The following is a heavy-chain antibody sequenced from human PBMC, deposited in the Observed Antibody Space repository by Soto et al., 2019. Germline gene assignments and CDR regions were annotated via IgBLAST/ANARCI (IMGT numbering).Heavy chain of an antibody. CDR1: GGSISSGNSYA. V-gene: IGHV4-30-2*01. CDR3: ARAVAPYVGTWFDP. D-gene: IGHD3-16*01. Sequence: QLQLQESGSGLVKPSQTLSLTCAVSGGSISSGNSYAWSWIRQPPGKGLEWIGSISHTGRPSYNPSLKGRVTMSVDKSKNQFALKLSSVTAADMAVYYCARAVAPYVGTWFDPWGQGSLVIVSS. CDR2: ISHTGRP. J-gene: IGHJ5*02.